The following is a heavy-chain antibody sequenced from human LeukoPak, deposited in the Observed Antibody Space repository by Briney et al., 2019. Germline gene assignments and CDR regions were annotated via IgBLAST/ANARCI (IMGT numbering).Heavy chain of an antibody. V-gene: IGHV3-21*01. D-gene: IGHD4-23*01. CDR3: ARNFPTVVTSFDY. CDR2: ITSSSTYI. J-gene: IGHJ4*02. CDR1: GFSFTSYS. Sequence: PGGSLRLSCAASGFSFTSYSMNWVRQAPGKGLEWVSSITSSSTYIYYADSVKGRFTISRDNAKNSLYLQMDSLRADDTGVYYCARNFPTVVTSFDYWGQGTLVTVPS.